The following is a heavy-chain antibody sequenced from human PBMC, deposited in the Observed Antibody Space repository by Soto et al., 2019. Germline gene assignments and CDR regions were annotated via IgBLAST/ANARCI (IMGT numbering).Heavy chain of an antibody. CDR2: IWHDGNHK. CDR1: GFMFSSYG. CDR3: ARAHHSAYDRSDYFSYGMDV. Sequence: QAQLEEFGGGVVQHGGSLRLSCVTSGFMFSSYGMHWVRQAPGKGLEWVAVIWHDGNHKFYGDSVKGRFSISRDNSKNTVDLQMNSLRAEDTAVYYCARAHHSAYDRSDYFSYGMDVWGLGTTVTVSS. V-gene: IGHV3-33*01. J-gene: IGHJ6*02. D-gene: IGHD5-12*01.